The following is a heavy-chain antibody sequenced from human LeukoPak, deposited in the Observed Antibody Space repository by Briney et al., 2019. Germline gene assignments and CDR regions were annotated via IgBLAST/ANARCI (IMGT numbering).Heavy chain of an antibody. V-gene: IGHV1-18*01. J-gene: IGHJ4*02. D-gene: IGHD3-3*01. CDR1: GYTFTSYG. CDR2: ISAYNGNT. Sequence: ASVKVSCKASGYTFTSYGISWVRQAPGQGLEWMGWISAYNGNTNYAQKLQGRLTMTTDTSTTTAYMELRSLTSDDTAVYFCARDEHDFWRGYSGFDYWGQGTLVTVSS. CDR3: ARDEHDFWRGYSGFDY.